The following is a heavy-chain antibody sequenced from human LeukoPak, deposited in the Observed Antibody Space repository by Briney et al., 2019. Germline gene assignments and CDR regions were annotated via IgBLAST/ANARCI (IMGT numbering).Heavy chain of an antibody. CDR1: GGSISSYY. CDR2: IYYSGST. V-gene: IGHV4-59*01. D-gene: IGHD2-15*01. J-gene: IGHJ4*02. CDR3: ARDVAATDY. Sequence: PSETLSLTCTVSGGSISSYYWSWIRQPPEKGLEWIGYIYYSGSTNYNPSLTSRVTISVDTSKNQFSLKLSSVTAADTAVYYCARDVAATDYGAQGPLVTVSS.